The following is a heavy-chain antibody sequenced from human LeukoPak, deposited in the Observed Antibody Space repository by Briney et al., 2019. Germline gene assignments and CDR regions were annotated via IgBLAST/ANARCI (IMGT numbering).Heavy chain of an antibody. CDR1: GGSISSSSYY. CDR3: ARLEAYSYHRASFAFDI. Sequence: KPSETLSLTCTVSGGSISSSSYYWGWIRQPPGKGLEWIGSIYTSGSTNYNPSLKSRVTISVDTSKNQFSLKLSSVTAADTAAYYCARLEAYSYHRASFAFDIWGQGTMVTVSS. V-gene: IGHV4-39*07. CDR2: IYTSGST. J-gene: IGHJ3*02. D-gene: IGHD5-18*01.